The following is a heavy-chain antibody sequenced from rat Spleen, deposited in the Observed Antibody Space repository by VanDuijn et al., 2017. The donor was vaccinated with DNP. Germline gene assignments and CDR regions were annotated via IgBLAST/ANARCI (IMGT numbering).Heavy chain of an antibody. CDR3: AARYSSSWFAY. CDR2: ITTGGGYT. J-gene: IGHJ3*01. Sequence: EVQLVESGGDLLQPGGSLRLSCAASGFTFSDYNMAWVRQAPKRGLEWVASITTGGGYTYYRDSVKGRFTVSRDDATTTLYLQMDSLRSEDTATYYCAARYSSSWFAYWGQGTLVTVSS. V-gene: IGHV5S23*01. D-gene: IGHD1-2*01. CDR1: GFTFSDYN.